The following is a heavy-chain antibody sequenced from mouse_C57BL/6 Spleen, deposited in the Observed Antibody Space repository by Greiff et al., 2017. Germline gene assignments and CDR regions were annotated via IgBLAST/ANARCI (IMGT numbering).Heavy chain of an antibody. CDR1: GFTFSDYY. V-gene: IGHV5-16*01. Sequence: EVQVVESEGGLVQPGSSMKLSCTASGFTFSDYYMAWVRQVPEKGLEWVANINYDGSSTYYLDSLKSRFIILRDNAKNILYLQMSSLKSEDTATYYCARDPYGSSYDYFDYWGQGTTLTVSS. D-gene: IGHD1-1*01. CDR3: ARDPYGSSYDYFDY. J-gene: IGHJ2*01. CDR2: INYDGSST.